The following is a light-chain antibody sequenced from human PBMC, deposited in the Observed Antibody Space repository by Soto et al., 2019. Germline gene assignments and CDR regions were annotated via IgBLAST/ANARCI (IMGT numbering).Light chain of an antibody. CDR3: SSYAGNNIRI. CDR1: SSDVGNYNY. J-gene: IGLJ2*01. CDR2: VVY. Sequence: QSALTQPPSASGSPGQSVTISCTGASSDVGNYNYVSWYRQYPGKAPTLMIYVVYKRPSGVPDRFSGSKSGTTASLTVSGLQAEDEADYYCSSYAGNNIRIFGGGTKLTVL. V-gene: IGLV2-8*01.